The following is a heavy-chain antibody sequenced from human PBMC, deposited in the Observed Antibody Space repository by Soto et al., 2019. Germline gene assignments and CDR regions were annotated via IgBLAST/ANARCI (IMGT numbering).Heavy chain of an antibody. Sequence: ETLCRSGRVSNGSISGFYWTWIRQPPGKILEWIGYIHYSGRTDYNPSLTSRATMSVDTSKNQFSLNLKSITAADTAVYYCVRVGVGIGNHFDSWGRGTLVTVSS. V-gene: IGHV4-59*12. CDR1: NGSISGFY. CDR3: VRVGVGIGNHFDS. J-gene: IGHJ4*02. D-gene: IGHD1-26*01. CDR2: IHYSGRT.